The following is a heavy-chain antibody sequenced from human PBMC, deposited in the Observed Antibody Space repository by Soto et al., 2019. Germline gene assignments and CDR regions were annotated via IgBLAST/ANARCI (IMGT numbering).Heavy chain of an antibody. CDR1: GFTFSDYE. J-gene: IGHJ5*02. D-gene: IGHD3-10*01. CDR3: AREGWFDWFDP. Sequence: GGSLILSCAASGFTFSDYEMNWVRQTPGKGLEWVSYISGSSSTIYYADSVKGRFTISRDNAKNSLYLQMHSLRVDDTAVYYCAREGWFDWFDPWGQGTVVTVSS. CDR2: ISGSSSTI. V-gene: IGHV3-48*03.